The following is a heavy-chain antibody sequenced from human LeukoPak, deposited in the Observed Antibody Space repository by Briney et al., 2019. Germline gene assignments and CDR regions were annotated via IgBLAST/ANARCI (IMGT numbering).Heavy chain of an antibody. J-gene: IGHJ4*02. CDR2: ISSSSSYI. CDR1: GFTFSSYS. V-gene: IGHV3-21*04. D-gene: IGHD3-10*01. Sequence: PGGSLRLSCAASGFTFSSYSMNWVRQAPGKGLEWVSSISSSSSYIYYADSVKGRFTISRDNSKNTLYLQMNSLRAEDTAVYYCAKPPSHRLLWFGFFDYWGQGTLVTVSS. CDR3: AKPPSHRLLWFGFFDY.